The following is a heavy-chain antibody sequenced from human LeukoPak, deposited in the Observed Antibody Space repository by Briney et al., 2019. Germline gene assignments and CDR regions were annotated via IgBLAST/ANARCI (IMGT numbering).Heavy chain of an antibody. D-gene: IGHD3-22*01. J-gene: IGHJ4*02. Sequence: GRSLRLSCAASGFTFSSYAMHWVRQAPGKGLEYVSAISSNGGSTYYANSVKGRFTISRDNSKNTLYLQMGSLRAEDMAVYYRARGGYYYDSSGYDLFDYWGQGTLVTVSS. CDR3: ARGGYYYDSSGYDLFDY. CDR2: ISSNGGST. V-gene: IGHV3-64*01. CDR1: GFTFSSYA.